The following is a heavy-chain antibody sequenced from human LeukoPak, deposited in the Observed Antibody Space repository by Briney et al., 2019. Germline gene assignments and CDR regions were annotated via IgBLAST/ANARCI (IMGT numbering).Heavy chain of an antibody. CDR2: MNPNSGNT. CDR3: ARGPPNYYGSGSYYNFIDY. J-gene: IGHJ4*02. D-gene: IGHD3-10*01. CDR1: GYTFTSYD. V-gene: IGHV1-8*01. Sequence: ASVKVSCKASGYTFTSYDINWVRQATGQGLEWMGWMNPNSGNTGYAQKFQGRVTMTRNTSISTAYMELSSLRSEDTAVYYCARGPPNYYGSGSYYNFIDYWGQGTLVTVSS.